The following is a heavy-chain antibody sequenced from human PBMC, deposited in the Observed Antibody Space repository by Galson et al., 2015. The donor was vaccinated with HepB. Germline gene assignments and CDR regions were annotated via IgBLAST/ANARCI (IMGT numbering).Heavy chain of an antibody. CDR3: ARVGIRGYSGYDLAFDY. CDR2: IIPILRSA. Sequence: SVKVSCKASGGTFSSYGISWVRLAPGQGLEWMGGIIPILRSANYAQKFQGRVTITADESTSTAYMELSSLRSEDTAVYYCARVGIRGYSGYDLAFDYWGQGTLVTVSS. D-gene: IGHD5-12*01. CDR1: GGTFSSYG. V-gene: IGHV1-69*13. J-gene: IGHJ4*02.